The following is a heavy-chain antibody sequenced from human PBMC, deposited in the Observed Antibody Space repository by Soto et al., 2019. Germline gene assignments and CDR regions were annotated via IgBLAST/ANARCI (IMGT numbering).Heavy chain of an antibody. J-gene: IGHJ6*02. Sequence: ASVKVSCKASGYTFTSYYMHWVRQAPGQGLEWMGIINPSGGSTSYAQKFQGRVTMTRDTSTSTVYMELSSLRSEDTAVYYCARDRERYASRYYYYGMDVWGQGTTVTVSS. CDR1: GYTFTSYY. V-gene: IGHV1-46*03. CDR2: INPSGGST. D-gene: IGHD1-1*01. CDR3: ARDRERYASRYYYYGMDV.